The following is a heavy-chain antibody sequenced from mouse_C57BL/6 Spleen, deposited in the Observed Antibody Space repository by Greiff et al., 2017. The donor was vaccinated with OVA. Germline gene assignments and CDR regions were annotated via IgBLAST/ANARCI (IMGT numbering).Heavy chain of an antibody. D-gene: IGHD2-1*01. J-gene: IGHJ2*01. Sequence: VQLQQSGAELVMPGASVKLSCKASGYTFTSYWMHWVKQRPGQGLEWIGEIDPSDSYTNYNQKFKGKSTLTVDKSSSTAYMQLSSLTSEDSAVYYCARSGNSYFDYWGQGTTLTVSS. CDR1: GYTFTSYW. CDR3: ARSGNSYFDY. CDR2: IDPSDSYT. V-gene: IGHV1-69*01.